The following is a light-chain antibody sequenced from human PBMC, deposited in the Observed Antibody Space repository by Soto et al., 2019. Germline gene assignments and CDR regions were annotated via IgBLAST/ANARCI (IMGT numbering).Light chain of an antibody. CDR1: QTISSW. CDR3: QQYNNWPLT. V-gene: IGKV1-5*01. J-gene: IGKJ4*01. CDR2: GAS. Sequence: DIQMTQSPSTLSGSVGDRVTITCRASQTISSWLAWYQQKPGKAPKLLIYGASTRATGMPARFSGSGSGTEFTLTISSLQSEDFAVYYCQQYNNWPLTFGGGTKVDIK.